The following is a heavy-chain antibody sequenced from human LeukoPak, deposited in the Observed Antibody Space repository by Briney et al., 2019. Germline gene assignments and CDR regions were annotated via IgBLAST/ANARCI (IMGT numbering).Heavy chain of an antibody. CDR2: ISYDGSNK. CDR1: GFTFSSYG. V-gene: IGHV3-30*03. CDR3: AISSTSCCPLDY. J-gene: IGHJ4*02. D-gene: IGHD2-2*01. Sequence: GGSLRLSCAASGFTFSSYGMQWVRQAPGKGLEWVAVISYDGSNKYYADSVKGRFTISRDNSKNTLYLQMNSLRAEDTAVYYCAISSTSCCPLDYWGQGTLVTVSS.